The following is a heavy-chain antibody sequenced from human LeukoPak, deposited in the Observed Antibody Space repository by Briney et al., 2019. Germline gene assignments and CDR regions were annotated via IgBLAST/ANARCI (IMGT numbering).Heavy chain of an antibody. CDR1: GASISSGGYY. J-gene: IGHJ1*01. D-gene: IGHD2-2*01. Sequence: SETLSLTCTVSGASISSGGYYWSWIRQHPGKGLEWIGYISYSGSPYYNPSLKSRVTISVDTSRNQFSLKLSSVTAADTAVYYCARGPHCSSTSCYSEYFHHWGQGTLVIVSS. V-gene: IGHV4-31*03. CDR2: ISYSGSP. CDR3: ARGPHCSSTSCYSEYFHH.